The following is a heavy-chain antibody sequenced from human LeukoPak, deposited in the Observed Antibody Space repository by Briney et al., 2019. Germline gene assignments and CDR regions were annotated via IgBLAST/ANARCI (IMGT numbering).Heavy chain of an antibody. V-gene: IGHV3-9*01. CDR1: GFTFDDYA. CDR2: ISWNSGSI. CDR3: AREIIGGASFLDY. Sequence: GGSLRVSCAASGFTFDDYAMHWVRQAPGKGLEWVSGISWNSGSIGYADSVKGRFTISRDNAKNSLYLQMDSLRAEDTAVYFCAREIIGGASFLDYWGQGTLVTVSS. D-gene: IGHD1-26*01. J-gene: IGHJ4*02.